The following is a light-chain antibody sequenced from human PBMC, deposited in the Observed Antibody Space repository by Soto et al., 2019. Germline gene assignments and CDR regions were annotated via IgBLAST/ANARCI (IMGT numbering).Light chain of an antibody. CDR2: SPS. J-gene: IGKJ5*01. Sequence: DIQMKHAPSAQTVSVGGRGTIPSRASQSISNYSNWYQQTPGNAPHLLPSSPSYLATGLPSRLRGSRSRTHSTFTITNLQPEDLATYSSQQYDSLPITFGQGTRLEIK. CDR3: QQYDSLPIT. CDR1: QSISNY. V-gene: IGKV1-33*01.